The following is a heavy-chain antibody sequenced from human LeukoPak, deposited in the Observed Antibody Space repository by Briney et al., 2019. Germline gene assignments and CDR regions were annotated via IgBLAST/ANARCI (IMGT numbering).Heavy chain of an antibody. CDR3: ARLGDWNDGLICDY. CDR2: IYYSGST. D-gene: IGHD1-1*01. Sequence: NPSETLSLTCTVSGGSISSSSYYWGWIRQPPGKGLEWIGSIYYSGSTYYNPSLKSRVTISVDTSKNQFSLKLSSVTAADTAVYYCARLGDWNDGLICDYWDQGTLVTVSS. CDR1: GGSISSSSYY. J-gene: IGHJ4*02. V-gene: IGHV4-39*01.